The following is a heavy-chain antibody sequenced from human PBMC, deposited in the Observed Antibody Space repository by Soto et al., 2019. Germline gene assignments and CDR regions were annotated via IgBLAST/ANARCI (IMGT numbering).Heavy chain of an antibody. J-gene: IGHJ4*02. CDR3: ARGSEWELPSFFAY. V-gene: IGHV3-30*03. Sequence: GGSLRLSCAASGFTFSSYGMHWVRQAPGKGLEWVAVTSNDGSNKYYADSVKGRFTISRDNSKNTLYLQMNSLRAEDTAVYHYARGSEWELPSFFAYWGQGTLVTVS. D-gene: IGHD1-26*01. CDR1: GFTFSSYG. CDR2: TSNDGSNK.